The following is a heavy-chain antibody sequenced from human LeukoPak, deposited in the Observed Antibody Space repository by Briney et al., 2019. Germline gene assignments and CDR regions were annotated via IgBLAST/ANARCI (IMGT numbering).Heavy chain of an antibody. CDR1: GFTFDDYT. J-gene: IGHJ4*02. CDR2: ISWNSGSI. CDR3: AKDYFYDFWSGYLDY. Sequence: GGSLRLSCAASGFTFDDYTMHWVRQAPGKGLEWVSGISWNSGSIGYADSVKGRFTISRDNAKNSLYLQMNSLRAEDTALYYCAKDYFYDFWSGYLDYWGQGTLVTVSS. V-gene: IGHV3-9*01. D-gene: IGHD3-3*01.